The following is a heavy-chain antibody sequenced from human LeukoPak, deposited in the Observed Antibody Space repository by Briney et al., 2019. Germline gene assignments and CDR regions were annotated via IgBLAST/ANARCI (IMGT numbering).Heavy chain of an antibody. CDR3: RRRYGGHSGWAGYHDS. Sequence: PGGSLRLSCVASGFSFSAYIMHWVRQAPGKGLEYVSAIRSDGSSTFYPNSVKGRFTISRDNSKSTLYLQMGSMRDEDTAVYYCRRRYGGHSGWAGYHDSWGQGTLVTVSS. D-gene: IGHD6-19*01. CDR2: IRSDGSST. CDR1: GFSFSAYI. V-gene: IGHV3-64*01. J-gene: IGHJ4*02.